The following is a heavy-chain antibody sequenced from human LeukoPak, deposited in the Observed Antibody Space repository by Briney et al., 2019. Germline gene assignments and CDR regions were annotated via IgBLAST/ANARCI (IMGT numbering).Heavy chain of an antibody. CDR3: ARARDGYNTNDY. D-gene: IGHD5-24*01. CDR1: GGTFSSYA. J-gene: IGHJ4*02. CDR2: IIPIFGTA. Sequence: SVTVSCKASGGTFSSYAISWVRQAPGQGREWMGGIIPIFGTANYAQKFQGRVTITADESTSTAYMELSSLRSEDTAVYYCARARDGYNTNDYWGQGTLVTVSS. V-gene: IGHV1-69*01.